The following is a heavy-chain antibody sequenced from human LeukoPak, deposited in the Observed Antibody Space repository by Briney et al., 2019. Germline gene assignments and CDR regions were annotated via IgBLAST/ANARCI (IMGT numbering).Heavy chain of an antibody. CDR1: GFTFSSYG. Sequence: GRSLRLSCAASGFTFSSYGMHWVRQAPGKGLEWVAVISYDGSNKYYADSVKGRFTISRDNSKNTLYLQMNSLRAEDTAVYYCAKGIGSWELLNPFDYWGQGTLVTVSS. V-gene: IGHV3-30*18. CDR3: AKGIGSWELLNPFDY. J-gene: IGHJ4*02. CDR2: ISYDGSNK. D-gene: IGHD1-26*01.